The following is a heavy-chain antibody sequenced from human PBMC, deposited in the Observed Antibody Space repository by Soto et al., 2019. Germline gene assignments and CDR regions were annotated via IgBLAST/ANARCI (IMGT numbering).Heavy chain of an antibody. Sequence: GGSLRLSCEASGFTVSVNYMSWVRQTPGKGLEWVSVISSGGSTYYADSVKGRFTISRDNSKNTLYLQMNSLRAEDTAVYYCARELSSSWYLGKGMDVWGQGTTVTVSS. V-gene: IGHV3-66*01. CDR2: ISSGGST. CDR3: ARELSSSWYLGKGMDV. CDR1: GFTVSVNY. D-gene: IGHD6-13*01. J-gene: IGHJ6*02.